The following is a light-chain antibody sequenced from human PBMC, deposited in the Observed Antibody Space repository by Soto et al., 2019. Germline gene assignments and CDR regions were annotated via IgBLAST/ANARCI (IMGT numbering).Light chain of an antibody. CDR2: AVL. CDR1: QDISNN. CDR3: LQYYNSPWT. V-gene: IGKV1-6*01. Sequence: AIQMTQAPPSLAASVGDRVTITCRASQDISNNLGWYQQKPVKAPNLLIYAVLSLRSGVPSRFGGSRSGTDFTLTISGLQPEDIGTYYCLQYYNSPWTFGRGTKVEIK. J-gene: IGKJ1*01.